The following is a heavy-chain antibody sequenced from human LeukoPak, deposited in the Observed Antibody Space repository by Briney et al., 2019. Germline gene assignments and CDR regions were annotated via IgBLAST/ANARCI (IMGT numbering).Heavy chain of an antibody. Sequence: GGSLRLSCAASGFTFSSYSTNWVRQAPGKGLEWVSSISSSSSYIYYADSVKGRFTISRDNAKNSLYLQMNSLRAEDTAVYYCARDRVAWYAVNWFDPWGQGTLVTVSS. V-gene: IGHV3-21*01. CDR3: ARDRVAWYAVNWFDP. D-gene: IGHD2-8*01. J-gene: IGHJ5*02. CDR2: ISSSSSYI. CDR1: GFTFSSYS.